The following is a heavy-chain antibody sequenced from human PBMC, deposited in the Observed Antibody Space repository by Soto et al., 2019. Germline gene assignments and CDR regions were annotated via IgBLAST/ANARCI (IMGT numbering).Heavy chain of an antibody. V-gene: IGHV1-58*01. CDR1: GFTFSSSA. J-gene: IGHJ1*01. CDR2: IVVGSGNT. Sequence: VASVKVSCKASGFTFSSSAVQWVRQARGQRLEWIGWIVVGSGNTNYAQKFQERVTITRDMSTSTAYMELSSLRSEDTAVYYCAAGSGIAVAGTSSNWGQGTLVTVSS. CDR3: AAGSGIAVAGTSSN. D-gene: IGHD6-19*01.